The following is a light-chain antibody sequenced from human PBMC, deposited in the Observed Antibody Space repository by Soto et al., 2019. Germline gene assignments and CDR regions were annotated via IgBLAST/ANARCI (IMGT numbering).Light chain of an antibody. CDR2: EVS. CDR3: SSYAGSNNFGV. Sequence: QSALTQPPSASGSPGQSVTISCTGTSSDVGGYNYVSWYQQHPGKAPKLMIYEVSKRPSGVPDRFSGSKSGNTASLTVSGLQAEDEADYYCSSYAGSNNFGVFGTGTRSPP. J-gene: IGLJ1*01. V-gene: IGLV2-8*01. CDR1: SSDVGGYNY.